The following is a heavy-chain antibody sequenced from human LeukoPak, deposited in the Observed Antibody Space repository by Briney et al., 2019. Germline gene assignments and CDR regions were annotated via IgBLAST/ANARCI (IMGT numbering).Heavy chain of an antibody. V-gene: IGHV3-23*01. Sequence: GGSLRLSCAASGFTFSSYAMSWVRQAPGKGLEWVLAISGSGGSTYCADSVKGRFTISRDNSKHTLYLQMNSLRAEDTAVYYCAKDPRRGVVTASYYFDYWGQGTLVTVSS. J-gene: IGHJ4*02. CDR2: ISGSGGST. D-gene: IGHD2-21*02. CDR1: GFTFSSYA. CDR3: AKDPRRGVVTASYYFDY.